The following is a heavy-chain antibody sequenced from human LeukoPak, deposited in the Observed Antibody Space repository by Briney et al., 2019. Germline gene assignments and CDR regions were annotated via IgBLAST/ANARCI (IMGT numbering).Heavy chain of an antibody. CDR2: IRDDGSDK. D-gene: IGHD1-1*01. CDR1: GFTFSRYW. V-gene: IGHV3-7*01. J-gene: IGHJ4*02. CDR3: ARGQDWNHDY. Sequence: GGSLRLSCAASGFTFSRYWMSWVRQAPGKGLEWVANIRDDGSDKYYVDSVKDRFTISRDNAKNSLYLQMNSLRAEDTAVYYCARGQDWNHDYWGQGTLVTVSA.